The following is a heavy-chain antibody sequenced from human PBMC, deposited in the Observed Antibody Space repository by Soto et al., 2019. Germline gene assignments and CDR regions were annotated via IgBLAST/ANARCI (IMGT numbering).Heavy chain of an antibody. Sequence: SVKVSCKASGSTFSSYAISWVRQAPGQGLEWMGGIIPIFGTANYAQKFQGRVTITADESTSTAYMELSSLRSEDTAVYYCAPSSSDGVWFDPWGQGTLVTVSS. D-gene: IGHD6-13*01. J-gene: IGHJ5*02. CDR1: GSTFSSYA. CDR3: APSSSDGVWFDP. V-gene: IGHV1-69*13. CDR2: IIPIFGTA.